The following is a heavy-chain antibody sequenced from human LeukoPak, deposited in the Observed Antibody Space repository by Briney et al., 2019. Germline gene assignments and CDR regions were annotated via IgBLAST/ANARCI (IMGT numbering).Heavy chain of an antibody. CDR1: GFTFSSYA. J-gene: IGHJ5*02. V-gene: IGHV3-23*01. CDR2: ISGTGGST. Sequence: GGSLRLSCAASGFTFSSYAMSWVRQAPGKGLEWVSVISGTGGSTYYADSVKGRLTISRDQSKNTLYLQMSSLRVEDTAIYYCARDSPVGIAVAAEGCSSWGQGTLVTVSS. D-gene: IGHD6-19*01. CDR3: ARDSPVGIAVAAEGCSS.